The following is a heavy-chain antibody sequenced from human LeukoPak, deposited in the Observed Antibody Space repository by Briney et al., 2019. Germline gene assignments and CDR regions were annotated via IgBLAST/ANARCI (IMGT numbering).Heavy chain of an antibody. J-gene: IGHJ4*02. CDR2: ISSSSSYI. CDR3: ARDRVGATDYFDY. Sequence: GGSLRLSCAASGFTFSSYSMNWVRQAPGKGLEWVSSISSSSSYIYYADSGKGRFTISRDNAKNSLYLQMNSLRAEDTAVYYCARDRVGATDYFDYWGQGTLVTVSS. V-gene: IGHV3-21*01. CDR1: GFTFSSYS. D-gene: IGHD1-26*01.